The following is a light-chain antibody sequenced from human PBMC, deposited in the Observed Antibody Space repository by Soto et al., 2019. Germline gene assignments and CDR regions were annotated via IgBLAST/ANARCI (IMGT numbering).Light chain of an antibody. CDR3: NSYTSKATVV. J-gene: IGLJ2*01. V-gene: IGLV2-14*01. CDR1: SSDVGGYNY. CDR2: EVS. Sequence: QSALTQPASVSGSPGQSITISCTGTSSDVGGYNYVSWYQQHPGKAPKLIIYEVSNRPSGVSNRFSGSKSGNTASLTISGLQAEDEADYYCNSYTSKATVVFGTGTKLTFL.